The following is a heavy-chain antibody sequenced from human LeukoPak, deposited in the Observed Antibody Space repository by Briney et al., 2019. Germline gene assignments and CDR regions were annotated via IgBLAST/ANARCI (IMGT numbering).Heavy chain of an antibody. J-gene: IGHJ4*02. Sequence: SQTLSLTCAISGDSVSSNSAAWNWFRQSPSRGLEWLGRTYYRSKWFNDYAVSVKSRININPDTSKNQFSLQLNSVTPEDTAMYYCARSTGWLNGNWGQGTLVTVSS. CDR1: GDSVSSNSAA. CDR3: ARSTGWLNGN. D-gene: IGHD2-8*02. V-gene: IGHV6-1*01. CDR2: TYYRSKWFN.